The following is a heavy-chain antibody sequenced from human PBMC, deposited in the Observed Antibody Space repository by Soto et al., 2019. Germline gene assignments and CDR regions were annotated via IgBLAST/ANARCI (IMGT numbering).Heavy chain of an antibody. Sequence: GGSLRLSCAASGFTFSNAWMNWVRQAPGKGLEWVGRIKSKTDGGTTDYAAPVKGRFTISRDDSKNTLYLQMNSLKTEDTAVYYCTTVVQYLERDAFDIWGQGTMVTVSS. CDR3: TTVVQYLERDAFDI. J-gene: IGHJ3*02. D-gene: IGHD1-1*01. CDR2: IKSKTDGGTT. V-gene: IGHV3-15*07. CDR1: GFTFSNAW.